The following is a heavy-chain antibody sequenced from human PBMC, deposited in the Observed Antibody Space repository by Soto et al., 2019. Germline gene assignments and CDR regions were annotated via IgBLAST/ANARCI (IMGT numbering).Heavy chain of an antibody. V-gene: IGHV3-21*01. J-gene: IGHJ6*02. D-gene: IGHD6-13*01. CDR3: ARDRPSRDSFYYGLDV. CDR1: GISFSGYN. Sequence: QLVESGGGLVKPGGSLRLSCAASGISFSGYNMNWVRQAPGRGLQWVSSISSSSDYIHYADSVKGRFTIYRDNAKNSLYLQMDSRRAEDTAVYYCARDRPSRDSFYYGLDVWGQGTTVTVS. CDR2: ISSSSDYI.